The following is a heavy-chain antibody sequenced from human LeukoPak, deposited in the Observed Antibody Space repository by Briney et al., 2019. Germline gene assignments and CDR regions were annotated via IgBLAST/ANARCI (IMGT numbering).Heavy chain of an antibody. CDR1: GYTLTDYY. D-gene: IGHD1-26*01. Sequence: GASVKVSCKASGYTLTDYYMHWVRQAPGQGLEWMGWINPNSGDTNYAQKFHGRVTMTRDTSISTAYMDLSRLTSDDTAIYYCARDWRGSYFPDFWGQGTLVTVSS. J-gene: IGHJ4*02. CDR2: INPNSGDT. V-gene: IGHV1-2*02. CDR3: ARDWRGSYFPDF.